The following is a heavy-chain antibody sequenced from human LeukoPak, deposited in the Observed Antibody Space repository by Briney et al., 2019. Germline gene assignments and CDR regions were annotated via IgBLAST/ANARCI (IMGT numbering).Heavy chain of an antibody. Sequence: SETLSLTCTVSGGSISSYYWSWIRQPPGKGLEWIGYIYYSGSTNYNPSLKNRVTISVDTSKNQFSLKLSSVTAADTAEYYCARLGRSRSSGYVDYWGQGTLVTVSS. J-gene: IGHJ4*02. CDR3: ARLGRSRSSGYVDY. CDR1: GGSISSYY. CDR2: IYYSGST. D-gene: IGHD3-22*01. V-gene: IGHV4-59*08.